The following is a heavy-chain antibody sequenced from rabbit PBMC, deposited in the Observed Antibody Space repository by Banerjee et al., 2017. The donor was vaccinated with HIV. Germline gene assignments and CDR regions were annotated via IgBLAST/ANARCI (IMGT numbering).Heavy chain of an antibody. CDR3: ARDVSITTMTL. J-gene: IGHJ6*01. D-gene: IGHD2-1*01. CDR2: INTGTNTT. V-gene: IGHV1S45*01. CDR1: GFSFSNKYV. Sequence: QEQLEESGGDLVKPEGSLTLTCTASGFSFSNKYVMSWVRQAPGKGLEWIGCINTGTNTTYYASWAKGRFTISKTSSTTVTLQMTSLTAADTATYFCARDVSITTMTLWGPGTLVTVS.